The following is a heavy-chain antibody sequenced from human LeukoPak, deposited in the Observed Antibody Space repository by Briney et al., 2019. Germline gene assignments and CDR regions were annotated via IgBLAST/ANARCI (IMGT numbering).Heavy chain of an antibody. CDR3: ARGVLRGTGGAFDI. Sequence: SETLSLTCTVSGGSISSYYWSWIRQPPGKGLEWIGSIYYSGSTYYNPSLKSRVTISVDTSKNQFSLKLSSVTAADTAVYYCARGVLRGTGGAFDIWGQGTMVTVSS. J-gene: IGHJ3*02. CDR1: GGSISSYY. D-gene: IGHD2/OR15-2a*01. CDR2: IYYSGST. V-gene: IGHV4-59*12.